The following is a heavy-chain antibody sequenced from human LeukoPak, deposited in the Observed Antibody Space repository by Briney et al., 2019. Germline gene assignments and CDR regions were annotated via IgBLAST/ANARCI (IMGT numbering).Heavy chain of an antibody. CDR2: ISYDGSNK. CDR3: AKGPYYYDSSGYQFDY. CDR1: GFTFSSYG. V-gene: IGHV3-30*18. Sequence: GGSLRLSCAASGFTFSSYGMHWVRQAPGKGLEWVAVISYDGSNKYYADSVKGRFTISRDNSKNTLYLQMNSLRAEDTAVYYCAKGPYYYDSSGYQFDYWGQGTLVTVSS. J-gene: IGHJ4*02. D-gene: IGHD3-22*01.